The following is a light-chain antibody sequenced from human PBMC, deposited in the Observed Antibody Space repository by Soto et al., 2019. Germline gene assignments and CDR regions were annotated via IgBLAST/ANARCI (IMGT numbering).Light chain of an antibody. Sequence: DIQMTQSPSSLSASVGDRVPITCRASQSISSYLNWYQQKPGKAPKLLIYKASSLESGVPSRFSGSGSGTEFTLTISSLQPDDFATYYCQQYNSYSTFGQGTKVDIK. CDR1: QSISSY. CDR3: QQYNSYST. V-gene: IGKV1-5*03. CDR2: KAS. J-gene: IGKJ1*01.